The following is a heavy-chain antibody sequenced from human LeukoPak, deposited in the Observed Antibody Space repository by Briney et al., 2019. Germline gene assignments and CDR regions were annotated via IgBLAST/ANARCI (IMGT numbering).Heavy chain of an antibody. CDR2: IYTSGST. Sequence: PSQTLSLTCTVSGGSISSSSYYWSWIRQPPGKGLEWIGRIYTSGSTSYNPSHKSRVTISIDTSKNQFSLKLTSVTAADTAVYYCVRSSGSDQSWGQGTLVTVSS. V-gene: IGHV4-61*02. D-gene: IGHD5-12*01. J-gene: IGHJ5*02. CDR3: VRSSGSDQS. CDR1: GGSISSSSYY.